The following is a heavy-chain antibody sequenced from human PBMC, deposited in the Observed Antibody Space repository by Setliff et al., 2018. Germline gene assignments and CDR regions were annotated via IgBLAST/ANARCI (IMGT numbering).Heavy chain of an antibody. CDR1: GGSISTYY. D-gene: IGHD4-17*01. V-gene: IGHV4-59*08. CDR3: ARHENDYGDYDDAFDI. CDR2: IYYSRRT. J-gene: IGHJ3*02. Sequence: PSETLSLTCTVSGGSISTYYWSWIRQPPGKGLEWIGYIYYSRRTNYNPSLRSRVTISVDTSKNQFSLKVSSVTAADTAVYYCARHENDYGDYDDAFDIWGQGTMVTVSS.